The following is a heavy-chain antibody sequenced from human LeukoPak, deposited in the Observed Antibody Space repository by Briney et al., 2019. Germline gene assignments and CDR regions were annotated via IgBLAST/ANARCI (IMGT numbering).Heavy chain of an antibody. J-gene: IGHJ4*02. CDR2: INHSGST. CDR3: ARGPAARGFDY. V-gene: IGHV4-34*01. D-gene: IGHD6-6*01. CDR1: GGSFRGYY. Sequence: SETLSLTCADYGGSFRGYYWSWIRQPPGKGLEWIGEINHSGSTNYNPSLKSRVTISVDTSKNQFSLKLSSVTAADTAVYYCARGPAARGFDYWGQGTLVTVSS.